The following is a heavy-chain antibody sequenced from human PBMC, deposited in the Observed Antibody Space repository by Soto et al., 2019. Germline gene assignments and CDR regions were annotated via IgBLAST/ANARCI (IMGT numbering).Heavy chain of an antibody. CDR1: GSTFSNAW. CDR2: IKGKTDGGTT. V-gene: IGHV3-15*01. J-gene: IGHJ4*02. D-gene: IGHD3-16*02. Sequence: GGSLRLSCAASGSTFSNAWMSWVRQAPGKGLEWVGRIKGKTDGGTTDYAAPVKGRFTISRDDPKNTLYLQMNSLKTEDTAVYYCTTDPEIEITFGGVIVTNFDYWGQGTLVTVSS. CDR3: TTDPEIEITFGGVIVTNFDY.